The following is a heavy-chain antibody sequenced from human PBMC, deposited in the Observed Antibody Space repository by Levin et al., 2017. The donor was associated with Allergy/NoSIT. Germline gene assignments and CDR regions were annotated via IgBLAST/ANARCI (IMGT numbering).Heavy chain of an antibody. Sequence: PSETLSLTCAVSGGSISSGGYSWSWIRQPPGKGLEWIGYIYHSGSTYYNPSLKSRVTISVDRSKNQFSLKLSSVTAADTAVYYCARGFDSGDYGIDAFDIWGQGTMVTVSS. CDR1: GGSISSGGYS. D-gene: IGHD4-17*01. J-gene: IGHJ3*02. V-gene: IGHV4-30-2*01. CDR3: ARGFDSGDYGIDAFDI. CDR2: IYHSGST.